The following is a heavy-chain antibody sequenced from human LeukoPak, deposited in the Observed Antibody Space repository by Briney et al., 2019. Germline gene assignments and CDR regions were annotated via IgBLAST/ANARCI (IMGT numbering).Heavy chain of an antibody. CDR3: AKDQAGG. D-gene: IGHD6-19*01. J-gene: IGHJ4*02. CDR1: GFSSSDYG. V-gene: IGHV3-30*02. CDR2: ILYDGSEK. Sequence: GGSLRLSCEASGFSSSDYGMHWVRQGPGKGLEWVAFILYDGSEKYYADSVKGRFTVSRDNSKNTVYLQMNSLRTEDTAVYYCAKDQAGGWGQGTLVTVSS.